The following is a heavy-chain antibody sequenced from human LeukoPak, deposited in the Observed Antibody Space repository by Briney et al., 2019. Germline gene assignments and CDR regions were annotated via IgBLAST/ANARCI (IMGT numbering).Heavy chain of an antibody. CDR2: IVYTGST. Sequence: SETLSLTCTVSGGSLDNFYWSWIRQTPGKGLEWIGYIVYTGSTDYNPSLKSRVTISVDTSKNQFSLKLSSVTAADTAVYYCALSSSPPVFDPWGQGTLVTVSS. J-gene: IGHJ5*02. CDR1: GGSLDNFY. CDR3: ALSSSPPVFDP. V-gene: IGHV4-59*01. D-gene: IGHD6-19*01.